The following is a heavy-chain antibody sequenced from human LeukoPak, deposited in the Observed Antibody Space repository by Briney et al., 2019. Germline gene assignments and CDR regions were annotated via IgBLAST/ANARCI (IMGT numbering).Heavy chain of an antibody. Sequence: GRALRLSCAASGFTFSSYGMHWVRQAPGKGLEWVAVIWYDGSNKYYADSAKGRFTLSRDNSKNTLYLQMNSLRAEDTAVYYCAKDHCGGDCYSGYFDYWGQGTLVTVSS. CDR2: IWYDGSNK. V-gene: IGHV3-33*06. D-gene: IGHD2-21*02. CDR3: AKDHCGGDCYSGYFDY. CDR1: GFTFSSYG. J-gene: IGHJ4*02.